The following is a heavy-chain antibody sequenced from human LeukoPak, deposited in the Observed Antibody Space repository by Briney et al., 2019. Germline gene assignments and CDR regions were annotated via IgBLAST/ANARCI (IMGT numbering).Heavy chain of an antibody. CDR2: ISAYNGNT. V-gene: IGHV1-18*01. CDR3: ARDSHIVATIRPRRFDY. J-gene: IGHJ4*02. D-gene: IGHD5-12*01. CDR1: GYTFTSYG. Sequence: ASVKVSCKASGYTFTSYGISSVRQAPGQGLEWMGWISAYNGNTNYAQKLQGRVTMTTDTSTSTAYMELRSLRSDDTAVYYCARDSHIVATIRPRRFDYWGQGTLVTVSS.